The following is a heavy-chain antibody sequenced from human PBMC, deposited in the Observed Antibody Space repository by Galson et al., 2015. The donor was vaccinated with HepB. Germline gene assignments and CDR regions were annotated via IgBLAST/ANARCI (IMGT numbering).Heavy chain of an antibody. Sequence: SLRLSCAASGFTFDDYAMHWVRQAPGKGLEWVFLISWDGGSTYYADSVKGRFTISRDNSKNSLYLQMNSLRAEDTALYYCAKEAAAGSYFDYWGQGTLVTVSS. CDR2: ISWDGGST. J-gene: IGHJ4*02. D-gene: IGHD6-13*01. V-gene: IGHV3-43D*03. CDR3: AKEAAAGSYFDY. CDR1: GFTFDDYA.